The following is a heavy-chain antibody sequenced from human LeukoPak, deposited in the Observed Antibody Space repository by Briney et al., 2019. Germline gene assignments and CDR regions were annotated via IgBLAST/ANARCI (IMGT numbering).Heavy chain of an antibody. CDR3: ARVRTGTTNWFDP. Sequence: GGSLRLSCAASGFTFSSYWMSWVRQAPGKGLEWVATINQDGGGKYYVDSVKGRFTISRDNAKNSLHPQMSSLRAEDTAVYYCARVRTGTTNWFDPWGQGTLVTVSS. J-gene: IGHJ5*02. D-gene: IGHD1-1*01. CDR1: GFTFSSYW. CDR2: INQDGGGK. V-gene: IGHV3-7*04.